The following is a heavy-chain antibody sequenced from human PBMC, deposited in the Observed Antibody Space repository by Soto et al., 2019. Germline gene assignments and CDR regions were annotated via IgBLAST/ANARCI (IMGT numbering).Heavy chain of an antibody. J-gene: IGHJ6*02. CDR2: IYYSGST. CDR3: ARRRYDFWSGYSNYYYYYGMDV. CDR1: GGSISSSSYY. V-gene: IGHV4-39*01. Sequence: SETLSLTCTVSGGSISSSSYYWGWIRQPPGKGLEWIGSIYYSGSTYYNPSLKSRVTISVDTSKNQFSLKLSSVTAADTAVYYCARRRYDFWSGYSNYYYYYGMDVWGQGTTVTVSS. D-gene: IGHD3-3*01.